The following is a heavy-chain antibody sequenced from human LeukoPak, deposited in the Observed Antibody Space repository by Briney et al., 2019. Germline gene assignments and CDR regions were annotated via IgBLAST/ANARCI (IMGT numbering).Heavy chain of an antibody. CDR1: GFTFSSYA. Sequence: GGSLRLSCAASGFTFSSYAMSWVRQAPGKGLEWVSAISGSGGSTYYADSVKGRFTISRDNSKNTLYLQVNSLRAEDTAVYYCAKATNYYDSGDNDYWGQGTLVTVSS. V-gene: IGHV3-23*01. CDR2: ISGSGGST. D-gene: IGHD3-22*01. J-gene: IGHJ4*02. CDR3: AKATNYYDSGDNDY.